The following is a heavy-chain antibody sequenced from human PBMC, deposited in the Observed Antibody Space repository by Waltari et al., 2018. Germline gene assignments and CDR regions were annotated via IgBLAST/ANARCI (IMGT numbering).Heavy chain of an antibody. V-gene: IGHV3-53*01. CDR1: GFTVGRNY. CDR3: ASLRSWYYFDY. Sequence: EVQLVESGGGLIQPGGSLSLSCAAPGFTVGRNYMRWVRQAPGKGLEWVSVIYSGGSTYYADSVKGRFTISRDNSKNTLYLQMNSLRAEDTAVYYCASLRSWYYFDYWGQGTLVTVSS. D-gene: IGHD3-16*01. J-gene: IGHJ4*02. CDR2: IYSGGST.